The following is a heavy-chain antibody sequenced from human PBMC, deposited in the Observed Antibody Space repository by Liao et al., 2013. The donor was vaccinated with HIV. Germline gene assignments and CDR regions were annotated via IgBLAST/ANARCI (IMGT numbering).Heavy chain of an antibody. Sequence: QVQLQESGPGLVKPSETLSLTCTVSGGSIKNYYWNWIRQPPGKGLEWIAYIYFSGTTNYNPSLKSRATISVDTSENQLSLKLSSVTAADTAVYYCARERRYSGYDSRFYMDVWGKGP. CDR1: GGSIKNYY. J-gene: IGHJ6*03. CDR2: IYFSGTT. CDR3: ARERRYSGYDSRFYMDV. D-gene: IGHD5-12*01. V-gene: IGHV4-59*12.